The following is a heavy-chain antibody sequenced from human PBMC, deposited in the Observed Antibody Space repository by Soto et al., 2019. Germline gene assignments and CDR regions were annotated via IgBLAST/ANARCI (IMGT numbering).Heavy chain of an antibody. CDR3: ARDARGDGGYYGMDV. Sequence: EVQLVESGGCLVQPGGSLRLSCAGSGFTFSDHYMDWVRQAPGKGLEGVGRTRNKANSSTTEYAASVKGRFNSSRDDSKNSRNLQMNSLKTEDTAVYYCARDARGDGGYYGMDVWGQGTTVTVSS. V-gene: IGHV3-72*01. J-gene: IGHJ6*02. CDR2: TRNKANSSTT. D-gene: IGHD2-21*02. CDR1: GFTFSDHY.